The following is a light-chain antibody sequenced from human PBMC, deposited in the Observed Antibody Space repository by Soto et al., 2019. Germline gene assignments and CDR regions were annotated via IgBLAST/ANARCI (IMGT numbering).Light chain of an antibody. Sequence: QSVLIQPPSVSGSPGQSVTIACTGTSIDVGGYNFVSWYEQHPGKAPKLIIYEVNGRPSGVSDRFSGSKSGNTASLTISGLQAEDEADYYCSSYTSSNTLVVFGGGTKVTVL. CDR1: SIDVGGYNF. CDR2: EVN. CDR3: SSYTSSNTLVV. V-gene: IGLV2-14*01. J-gene: IGLJ2*01.